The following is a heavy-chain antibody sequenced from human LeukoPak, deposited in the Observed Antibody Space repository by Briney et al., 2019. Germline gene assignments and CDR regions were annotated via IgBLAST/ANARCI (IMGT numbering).Heavy chain of an antibody. Sequence: SETLSLTCNISEGSISHDYWVWVRQPPGKGLEWIAYIDYSGYTDYNPSVKSRVTMSMDTSKGQFTLHLRSVSAADTAIYYCTTCAPNRYWFAPWGQGIQVTVSS. CDR1: EGSISHDY. V-gene: IGHV4-59*08. J-gene: IGHJ5*02. CDR2: IDYSGYT. D-gene: IGHD2-2*01. CDR3: TTCAPNRYWFAP.